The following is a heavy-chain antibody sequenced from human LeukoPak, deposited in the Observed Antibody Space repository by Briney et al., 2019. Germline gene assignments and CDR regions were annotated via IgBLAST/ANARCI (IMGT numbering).Heavy chain of an antibody. CDR3: AKDMGPGGSSWYDY. Sequence: GGSLRLSCAASGFTFSSYAMHWVRQAPGKGLEWVAVISYDGSNKYYADSVKGRFTISRDNSKNTLYLQMNSLRAEDTALYYCAKDMGPGGSSWYDYWGQGTLVTVSS. CDR1: GFTFSSYA. CDR2: ISYDGSNK. J-gene: IGHJ4*02. D-gene: IGHD6-13*01. V-gene: IGHV3-30-3*01.